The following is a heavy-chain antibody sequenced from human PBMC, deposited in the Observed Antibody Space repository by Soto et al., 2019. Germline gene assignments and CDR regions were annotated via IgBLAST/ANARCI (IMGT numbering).Heavy chain of an antibody. D-gene: IGHD1-26*01. CDR2: TYYRSKWYY. CDR3: ARGEQYSGRIFDY. Sequence: KQTPSRGLEWLGRTYYRSKWYYEYAVSVRGRITINPDTSKNQYSLQLNSVTPEDTAVYFCARGEQYSGRIFDYWGQGTLVPVSS. J-gene: IGHJ4*01. V-gene: IGHV6-1*01.